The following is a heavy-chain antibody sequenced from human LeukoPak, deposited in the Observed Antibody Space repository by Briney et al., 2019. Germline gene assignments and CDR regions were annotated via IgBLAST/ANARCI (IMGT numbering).Heavy chain of an antibody. CDR1: GYSFTNYW. D-gene: IGHD3-16*01. J-gene: IGHJ5*02. CDR3: ARPGRTGEWSIDT. Sequence: GESLKISCKSSGYSFTNYWIGWVRQMPGKGLEWMGIIFPGDSDPKYSPSFHGQVTFSADKSIATAFLQWSSLKASDTAMYYCARPGRTGEWSIDTWGQGTLVTVSS. CDR2: IFPGDSDP. V-gene: IGHV5-51*01.